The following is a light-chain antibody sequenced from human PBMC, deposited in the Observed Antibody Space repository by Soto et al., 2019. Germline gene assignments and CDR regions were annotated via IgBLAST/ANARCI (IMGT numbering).Light chain of an antibody. CDR2: LNNDGSY. CDR1: SGHSSSS. Sequence: QSVLTQPPSASASLGASVKFTCTLSSGHSSSSVAWHQRQPEKGPRYLMKLNNDGSYSKGDGVPDRFSGSSSGAERYLTISSLQPDDEAEYYCQTWATDVHVVFGGGTKLTVL. V-gene: IGLV4-69*01. CDR3: QTWATDVHVV. J-gene: IGLJ2*01.